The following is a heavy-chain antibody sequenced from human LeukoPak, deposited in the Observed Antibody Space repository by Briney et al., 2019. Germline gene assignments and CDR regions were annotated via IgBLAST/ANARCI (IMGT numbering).Heavy chain of an antibody. CDR3: ARESIAAAATDY. D-gene: IGHD6-13*01. CDR2: ISSSSYI. V-gene: IGHV3-21*01. J-gene: IGHJ4*02. Sequence: GGSLRLSCAASGFTFSSYSMNWVRQAPGKGLEWVSSISSSSYIYYADSVKGRFTISRDNAKNSLYLQMNSLRAEDTAVYYCARESIAAAATDYWGQGTLVTVSS. CDR1: GFTFSSYS.